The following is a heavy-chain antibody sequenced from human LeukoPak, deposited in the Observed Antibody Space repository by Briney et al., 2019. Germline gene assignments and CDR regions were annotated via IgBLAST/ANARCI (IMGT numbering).Heavy chain of an antibody. CDR2: ITTSSTYI. V-gene: IGHV3-21*01. J-gene: IGHJ4*02. CDR3: ARGKYSSGWFDY. CDR1: GFTFSSYG. D-gene: IGHD6-19*01. Sequence: PGGSLRLSCAASGFTFSSYGMSWVRQAPGKGLEWVSSITTSSTYISCADSVKGRFTISRDNAKNSLYLQMNSLRAEDTAVYYCARGKYSSGWFDYWGQGTLVTVSS.